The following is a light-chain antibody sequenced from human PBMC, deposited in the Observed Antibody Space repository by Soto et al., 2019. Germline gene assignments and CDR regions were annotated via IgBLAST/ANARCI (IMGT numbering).Light chain of an antibody. J-gene: IGKJ1*01. CDR2: AAS. V-gene: IGKV1-27*01. CDR1: QGIRNY. CDR3: QKYNGVPPWT. Sequence: DIQMTQSPSSLSASVGDRVTITCRASQGIRNYLAWYQQKPGKVPKLLIYAASTLQSGVPSRFSGSGSGTALSLTINSLQPEDVATYYCQKYNGVPPWTFGQGTEVEI.